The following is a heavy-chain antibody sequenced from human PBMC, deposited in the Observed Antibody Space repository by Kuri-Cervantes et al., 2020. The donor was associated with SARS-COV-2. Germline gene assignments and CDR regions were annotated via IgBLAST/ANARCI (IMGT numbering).Heavy chain of an antibody. CDR3: ARDSVVVPAASYYYYGMDV. D-gene: IGHD2-2*01. CDR1: GFDFANAW. V-gene: IGHV3-15*01. CDR2: IKSITDGGAA. Sequence: GGSLRLSCAASGFDFANAWMTWVRQAPGKGLEWVGRIKSITDGGAADYAAPVKGRFSISRHDSENTMYLQMNSLKTEDTAVYYCARDSVVVPAASYYYYGMDVWGQGTTVTVSS. J-gene: IGHJ6*02.